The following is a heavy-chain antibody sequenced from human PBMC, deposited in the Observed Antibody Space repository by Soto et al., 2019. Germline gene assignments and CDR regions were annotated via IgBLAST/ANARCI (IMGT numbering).Heavy chain of an antibody. CDR2: ISASKGNT. CDR1: GFTFSNYG. Sequence: ASVKVSCKASGFTFSNYGITWVRQAPGQGLEWMGWISASKGNTNYAQKFKGRVTMTTDTSTSTTYMELRSLRSDDMAVYYCASRSGQLPYYFDYWGQGTQVTVSS. D-gene: IGHD6-6*01. J-gene: IGHJ4*02. V-gene: IGHV1-18*03. CDR3: ASRSGQLPYYFDY.